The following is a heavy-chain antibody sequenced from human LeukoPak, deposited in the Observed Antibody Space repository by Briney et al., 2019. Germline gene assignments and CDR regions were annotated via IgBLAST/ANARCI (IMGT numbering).Heavy chain of an antibody. CDR3: ARHGTSGTNLNWFDP. CDR1: VGSISSSY. Sequence: SSQTLSLTCTVSVGSISSSYWSWIRQPPGKGLEWSGYIYYTGNTNYNPSLKSRVTISVDTSKSQFSLKLNSVTAADTAVYYCARHGTSGTNLNWFDPWGQGTLVTVSS. CDR2: IYYTGNT. D-gene: IGHD1-1*01. J-gene: IGHJ5*02. V-gene: IGHV4-59*08.